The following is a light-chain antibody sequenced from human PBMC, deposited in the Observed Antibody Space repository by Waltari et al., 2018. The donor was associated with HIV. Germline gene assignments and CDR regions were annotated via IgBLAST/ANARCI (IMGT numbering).Light chain of an antibody. J-gene: IGLJ1*01. CDR3: CSYAGSSTFYV. CDR1: SSDVVSYNL. V-gene: IGLV2-23*02. CDR2: EVS. Sequence: QSALTPPAPVSGSPGQSSTISCTGTSSDVVSYNLVSWYPQHPGKAPKLMIYEVSKRPSGVSNRFSGSKSGNTASLTISGLQAEDEADYYCCSYAGSSTFYVFGTGTKVTVL.